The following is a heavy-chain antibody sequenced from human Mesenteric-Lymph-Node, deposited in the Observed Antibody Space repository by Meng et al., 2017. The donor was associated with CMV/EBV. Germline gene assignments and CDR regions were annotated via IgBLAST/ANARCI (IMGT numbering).Heavy chain of an antibody. J-gene: IGHJ4*02. Sequence: ASVKVSCKASGYTFTSYDINWVRQATGQGLEWMGWMNPNSGNTGYAQKFQGRVTMTRNTSISTAYMELSSLRSEDTAVYYCARAHRYCSSTSCLYYFDYWGQGTLVTVSS. D-gene: IGHD2-2*01. CDR3: ARAHRYCSSTSCLYYFDY. CDR1: GYTFTSYD. CDR2: MNPNSGNT. V-gene: IGHV1-8*01.